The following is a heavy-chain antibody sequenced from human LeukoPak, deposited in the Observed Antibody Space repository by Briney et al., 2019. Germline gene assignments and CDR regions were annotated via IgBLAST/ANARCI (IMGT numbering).Heavy chain of an antibody. CDR1: GFTYSSYW. CDR3: ARAPYYYDSDGCYFDY. Sequence: GGSLRLSCAASGFTYSSYWMTWVRQAPGKGLEWVANIKQDGSEIYYVGSVKGRFTISRDNAKNALYLQMNSLRAEDTAVYYCARAPYYYDSDGCYFDYWGQGTLVTVSS. J-gene: IGHJ4*02. D-gene: IGHD3-22*01. CDR2: IKQDGSEI. V-gene: IGHV3-7*01.